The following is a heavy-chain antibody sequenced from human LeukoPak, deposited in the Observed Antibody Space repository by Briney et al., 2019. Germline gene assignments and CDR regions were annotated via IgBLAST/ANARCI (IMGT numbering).Heavy chain of an antibody. CDR1: GGSMSGYY. V-gene: IGHV4-59*01. Sequence: PSETLSLTCFVSGGSMSGYYWSWIRQPPGKGLELIGHIYYTGDTVYNPSLNSRGTIFLDASVNQFSLKLTSLTTADTAIYYCARFRPSETRRGEATSLDHWGQGTLVIVSS. CDR2: IYYTGDT. J-gene: IGHJ4*02. D-gene: IGHD3-10*01. CDR3: ARFRPSETRRGEATSLDH.